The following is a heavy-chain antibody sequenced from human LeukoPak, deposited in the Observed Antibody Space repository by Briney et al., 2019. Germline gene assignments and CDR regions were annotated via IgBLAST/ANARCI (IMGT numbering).Heavy chain of an antibody. J-gene: IGHJ2*01. CDR3: ARFRGDPTWADWYFDL. V-gene: IGHV3-13*01. CDR2: IGTAGET. Sequence: GGSLRLSCAASGFTFSSYDMHWVRQATGKGLEWVSAIGTAGETYYSGSVKGRFTISRENAKTSLYLQMNSLRAGDTAVYYCARFRGDPTWADWYFDLWGRGTLVTVSS. CDR1: GFTFSSYD. D-gene: IGHD2-21*02.